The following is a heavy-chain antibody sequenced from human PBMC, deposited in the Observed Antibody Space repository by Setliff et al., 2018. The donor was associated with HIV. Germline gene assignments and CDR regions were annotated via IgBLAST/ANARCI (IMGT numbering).Heavy chain of an antibody. CDR3: ARDRMPMASWVPDK. CDR2: INHSGST. CDR1: GGSLSDYY. J-gene: IGHJ4*02. Sequence: PSETLSLTCAVYGGSLSDYYWIWIRQPPGKGLEWIGEINHSGSTNYNPSLKSRVTISVDTPKNQFSLKLSSVTAADTAVYYCARDRMPMASWVPDKWGQGTLVTVSS. D-gene: IGHD2-2*01. V-gene: IGHV4-34*01.